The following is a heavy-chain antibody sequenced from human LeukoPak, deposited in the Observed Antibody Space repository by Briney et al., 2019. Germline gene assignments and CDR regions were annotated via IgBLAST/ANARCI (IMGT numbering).Heavy chain of an antibody. CDR1: GFTFSSYW. CDR2: IKQDGSEK. Sequence: GGSLRLSCAASGFTFSSYWMSWVRQASGKGLERVANIKQDGSEKHYVDSVKGRFTISRDNAKNSLYLQMNSLRAEDTAVYYCARDRDSLVDYYDSSGYDYWGQGTLVTVSS. CDR3: ARDRDSLVDYYDSSGYDY. J-gene: IGHJ4*02. V-gene: IGHV3-7*01. D-gene: IGHD3-22*01.